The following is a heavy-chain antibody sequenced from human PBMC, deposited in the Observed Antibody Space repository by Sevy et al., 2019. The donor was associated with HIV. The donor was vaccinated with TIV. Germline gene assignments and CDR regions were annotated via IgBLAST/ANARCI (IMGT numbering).Heavy chain of an antibody. CDR2: FSYSRNYI. Sequence: GGSLRLSCTASGFSFSSYMMNWVRQAPGKGLEWVASFSYSRNYIYYADSLKGRFTISRDNAKNSLFLQMNSLRAEDTAVYYCARPYGSGSWEAFDVWGQGTMVTVSS. D-gene: IGHD3-10*01. J-gene: IGHJ3*01. CDR1: GFSFSSYM. CDR3: ARPYGSGSWEAFDV. V-gene: IGHV3-21*01.